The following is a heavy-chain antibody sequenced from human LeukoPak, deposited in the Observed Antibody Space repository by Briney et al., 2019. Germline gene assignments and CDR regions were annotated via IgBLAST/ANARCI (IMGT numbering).Heavy chain of an antibody. J-gene: IGHJ4*02. V-gene: IGHV4-38-2*02. CDR1: GGSISSYY. D-gene: IGHD5-18*01. CDR3: AREPPPTYSYGVTRGLYYFDY. Sequence: PSETLSLTCNVSGGSISSYYCSWIRQPPGKGLEWIGSIYHSGSTYYNPSLKSRVTISVDTSKNQFSLKLSSVTAADTAVYYCAREPPPTYSYGVTRGLYYFDYWGQGTLVTVSS. CDR2: IYHSGST.